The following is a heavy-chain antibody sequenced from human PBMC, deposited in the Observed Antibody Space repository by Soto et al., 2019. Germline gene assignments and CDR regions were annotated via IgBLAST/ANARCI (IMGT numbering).Heavy chain of an antibody. CDR2: INHSGST. CDR3: ARGNYYDSSEGYFDY. V-gene: IGHV4-34*01. D-gene: IGHD3-22*01. CDR1: GGSFSGYY. J-gene: IGHJ4*02. Sequence: QVQLQQWGAGLLKPSETLSLTCAVYGGSFSGYYWSWIRQPPGKGLEWIGEINHSGSTNYNPSLKSRVTISVDTSKNQISLKLSSVTAADTAVYYCARGNYYDSSEGYFDYWGQGTLVTVSS.